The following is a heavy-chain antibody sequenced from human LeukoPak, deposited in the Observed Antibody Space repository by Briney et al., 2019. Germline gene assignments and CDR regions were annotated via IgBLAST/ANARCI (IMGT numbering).Heavy chain of an antibody. CDR3: ASGPAQPIDY. D-gene: IGHD1-1*01. V-gene: IGHV4-38-2*02. CDR1: GYSISSGYY. CDR2: IYHSGST. Sequence: SETLSLTCTVSGYSISSGYYWGWIRQPPGKGLEWIGSIYHSGSTYYNPSLKSRVTISVDTSKNQFSLKLSSVTAADTAVYYCASGPAQPIDYWGQGTLVTVSS. J-gene: IGHJ4*02.